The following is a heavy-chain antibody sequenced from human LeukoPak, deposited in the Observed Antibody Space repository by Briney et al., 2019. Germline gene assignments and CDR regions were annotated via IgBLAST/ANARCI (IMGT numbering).Heavy chain of an antibody. Sequence: PGGSLRLSCAASGFTFSSYWMYWVRQPPGKGLVWVSRINSDARNTNYPDSVQGRFTISRDNAKNTLYLQMNSLRVEDTAVYCGGSGMGVCYAFEGWGKRTMVTV. CDR1: GFTFSSYW. CDR2: INSDARNT. J-gene: IGHJ3*01. CDR3: GSGMGVCYAFEG. D-gene: IGHD1-26*01. V-gene: IGHV3-74*01.